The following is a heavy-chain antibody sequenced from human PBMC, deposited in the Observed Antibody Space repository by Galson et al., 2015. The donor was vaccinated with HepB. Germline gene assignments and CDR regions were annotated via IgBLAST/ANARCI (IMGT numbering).Heavy chain of an antibody. CDR1: GYTLTELS. V-gene: IGHV1-24*01. CDR3: ATDSFDYYDTHLGYFQH. D-gene: IGHD3-22*01. Sequence: SVKVSCKVSGYTLTELSMHWVRQAPGKGLEWMGGFDPEDGESIYAQKFQGRVTMTEDTSTDTAYMELSSLRSEDTAVYYCATDSFDYYDTHLGYFQHWGQGTLVTVSS. J-gene: IGHJ1*01. CDR2: FDPEDGES.